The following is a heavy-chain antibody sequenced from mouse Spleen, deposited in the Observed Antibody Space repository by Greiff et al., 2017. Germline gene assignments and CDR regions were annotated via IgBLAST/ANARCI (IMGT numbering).Heavy chain of an antibody. D-gene: IGHD1-1*01. CDR1: GYSFTGYF. J-gene: IGHJ3*01. V-gene: IGHV1-20*01. Sequence: VQLKQSGPELVKPGDSVKISCKASGYSFTGYFMNWVMQSHGKSLEWIGRINPYNGDTFYNQKFKGKATLTVDKSSSTAHMELRSLTSEDSAVYYCARDYYGSSYAWFAYWGQGTLVTVSA. CDR2: INPYNGDT. CDR3: ARDYYGSSYAWFAY.